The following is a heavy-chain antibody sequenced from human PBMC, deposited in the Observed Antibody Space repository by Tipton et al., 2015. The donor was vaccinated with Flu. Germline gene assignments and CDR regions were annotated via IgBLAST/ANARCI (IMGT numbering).Heavy chain of an antibody. D-gene: IGHD3-10*02. CDR1: GYSISSGYY. J-gene: IGHJ4*02. CDR2: IYHSGST. Sequence: TLSLTCAVSGYSISSGYYWGWVRQPPGKGLEWIGTIYHSGSTYYNPSLKSRLTMSEDTSKNQFSLKLSSVTAADTAVYYCARHTGDSVRGVIDYWGQGTLVTVSS. V-gene: IGHV4-38-2*01. CDR3: ARHTGDSVRGVIDY.